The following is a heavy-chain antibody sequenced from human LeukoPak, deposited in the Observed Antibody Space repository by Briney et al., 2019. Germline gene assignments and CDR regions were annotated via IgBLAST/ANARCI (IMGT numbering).Heavy chain of an antibody. Sequence: GGSLRLSCAASGFIFSSYEMNWVRQAPGKGLEWVSYICTSDTTMYYADSVKGRFTISRDNAKNSLYLQMDSLRVEDTGIYYCGRDLGTHGGYVDPWGQGTLVTVSS. D-gene: IGHD5-12*01. V-gene: IGHV3-48*03. J-gene: IGHJ5*02. CDR2: ICTSDTTM. CDR3: GRDLGTHGGYVDP. CDR1: GFIFSSYE.